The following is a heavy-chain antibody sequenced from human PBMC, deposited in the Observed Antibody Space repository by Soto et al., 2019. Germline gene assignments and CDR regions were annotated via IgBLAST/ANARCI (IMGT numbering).Heavy chain of an antibody. J-gene: IGHJ5*02. CDR1: GGSISSGDYY. V-gene: IGHV4-30-4*01. Sequence: SETLSLTCTVSGGSISSGDYYWSWIRQPPGKGLEWIGYIYYSGSTYYNPSLKSRVTISVDTSKNQFSLKLSSVTAADTAVYYCARWKYYYGSGSYRGFDWFDPWGQGTLVTVSS. CDR3: ARWKYYYGSGSYRGFDWFDP. CDR2: IYYSGST. D-gene: IGHD3-10*01.